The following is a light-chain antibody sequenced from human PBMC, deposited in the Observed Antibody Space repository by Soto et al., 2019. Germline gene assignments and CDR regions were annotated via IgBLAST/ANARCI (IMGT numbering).Light chain of an antibody. V-gene: IGKV1-27*01. Sequence: DIQMTQSPSSLSASVGDRVTITCRASQGTSNYLAWYQQKPGKVPKLLIYAASTSQSGVPSRFSGSGSGTDFTLTISSLQPEDVATYYCQKYNSAPAAFGQGTRLEIK. CDR3: QKYNSAPAA. J-gene: IGKJ5*01. CDR1: QGTSNY. CDR2: AAS.